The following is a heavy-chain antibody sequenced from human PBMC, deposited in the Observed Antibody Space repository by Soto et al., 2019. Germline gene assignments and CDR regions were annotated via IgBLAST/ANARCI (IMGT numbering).Heavy chain of an antibody. Sequence: QVQLVQSGAELKKPGASVNVSCKAPGYTFTTYGISWVRQAPGQGLEWMGWINAYNGDTRFAHKFHGRVTLTTDASRSTVYMELKNLRSYDTAVYYCARDLLAWGQGTMVTVSS. CDR3: ARDLLA. J-gene: IGHJ3*01. V-gene: IGHV1-18*04. CDR1: GYTFTTYG. CDR2: INAYNGDT.